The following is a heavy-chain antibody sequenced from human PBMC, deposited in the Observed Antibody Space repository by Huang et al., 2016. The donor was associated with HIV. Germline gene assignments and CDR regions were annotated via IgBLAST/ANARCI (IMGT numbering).Heavy chain of an antibody. D-gene: IGHD2-15*01. V-gene: IGHV3-30*18. J-gene: IGHJ4*02. CDR2: ISYDGRSQ. Sequence: QVHLVESGGGVVQPGGSLRLSCAASGFKLSGFGMHWVSQAPGKGRGWVAVISYDGRSQFYTDPVKGRFTISRDNSDNTLSLQMKGLRPDDTAVYYCAKESRWFSDFDHWGQGVLVSVSS. CDR3: AKESRWFSDFDH. CDR1: GFKLSGFG.